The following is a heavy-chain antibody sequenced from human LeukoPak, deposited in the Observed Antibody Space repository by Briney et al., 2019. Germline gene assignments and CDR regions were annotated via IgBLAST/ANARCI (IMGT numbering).Heavy chain of an antibody. J-gene: IGHJ6*04. CDR1: GFTFSSYS. Sequence: PGGSLRLSCAASGFTFSSYSMNWVRQAPGKGLEWVSSISSSSRYIYYADSVKGRFTISRDNAKNSLYLQMNSLRAEDTAVYYCARDWGSSGWRYYYYGMDVWGKGTTVTVSS. D-gene: IGHD6-19*01. CDR2: ISSSSRYI. V-gene: IGHV3-21*01. CDR3: ARDWGSSGWRYYYYGMDV.